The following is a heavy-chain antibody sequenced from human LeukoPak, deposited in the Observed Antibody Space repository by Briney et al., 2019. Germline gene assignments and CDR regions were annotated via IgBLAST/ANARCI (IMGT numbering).Heavy chain of an antibody. CDR1: GFTFSSYA. Sequence: GGSLRLSCAASGFTFSSYAMSWVRQAPGKGLEWVSAISGGGGSTYYADSVKGRFTISRDNSKNMLYLQMDSLRAEDTAIYYCAMRTTVTTVYYYYMDVWGKGTTVTVSS. J-gene: IGHJ6*03. CDR2: ISGGGGST. V-gene: IGHV3-23*01. D-gene: IGHD4-17*01. CDR3: AMRTTVTTVYYYYMDV.